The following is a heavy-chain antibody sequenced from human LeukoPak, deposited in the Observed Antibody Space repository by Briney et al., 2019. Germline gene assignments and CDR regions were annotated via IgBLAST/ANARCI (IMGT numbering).Heavy chain of an antibody. D-gene: IGHD4-17*01. Sequence: GGSLRLSCAASGFTFGSYEMNWVRQAPGKGLEWVSYISSSGSTIYYADSVKGRFTISRDNAKNSLYLQMNSLRAEDTAVYYCARDRDDYGDHDAFDIWGQGTMVTVSS. J-gene: IGHJ3*02. CDR1: GFTFGSYE. CDR2: ISSSGSTI. V-gene: IGHV3-48*03. CDR3: ARDRDDYGDHDAFDI.